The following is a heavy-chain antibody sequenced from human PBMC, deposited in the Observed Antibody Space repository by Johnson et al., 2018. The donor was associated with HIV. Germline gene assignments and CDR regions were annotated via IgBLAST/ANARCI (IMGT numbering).Heavy chain of an antibody. CDR2: ITSSGTTI. Sequence: QVQLVESGGGLVKPGGSLRLSCAASGFTFSDYYMSWIRQAPGKGLEWVSYITSSGTTIYHVDSVTGRFTISSANAQNSLYLQINSLRAEDTAVYYCARDRWATYYYDSSGHGGVFDIWGQGTMVTVSS. V-gene: IGHV3-11*04. J-gene: IGHJ3*02. CDR3: ARDRWATYYYDSSGHGGVFDI. CDR1: GFTFSDYY. D-gene: IGHD3-22*01.